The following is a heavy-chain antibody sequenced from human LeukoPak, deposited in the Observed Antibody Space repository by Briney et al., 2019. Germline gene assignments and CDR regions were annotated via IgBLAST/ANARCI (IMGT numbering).Heavy chain of an antibody. CDR3: ARDMAYHDMLTGYEVSRFFDY. V-gene: IGHV3-53*01. CDR2: IYAGGGT. J-gene: IGHJ4*02. Sequence: GGSLRLSCAASGFTFDDYAMHWVRQAPGKGLEWVSLIYAGGGTAYADSVKGRFTISRDNSKNTLYLQMNYVRAEDTAVYYCARDMAYHDMLTGYEVSRFFDYWGQGTLVTVSS. D-gene: IGHD3-9*01. CDR1: GFTFDDYA.